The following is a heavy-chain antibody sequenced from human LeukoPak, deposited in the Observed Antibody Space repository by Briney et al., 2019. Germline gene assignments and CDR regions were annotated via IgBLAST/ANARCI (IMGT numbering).Heavy chain of an antibody. CDR3: AKDVYNWNFYFDY. V-gene: IGHV3-23*01. J-gene: IGHJ4*02. CDR2: ISASGYST. Sequence: GGSLRLSCAASGFTFSSYAMSWVRQAPGKGLEWVSAISASGYSTYYADSVKGRFTISRDNSKKTLYLQMNSLRAEDTAIFYCAKDVYNWNFYFDYWGQETLVTVSS. D-gene: IGHD1-7*01. CDR1: GFTFSSYA.